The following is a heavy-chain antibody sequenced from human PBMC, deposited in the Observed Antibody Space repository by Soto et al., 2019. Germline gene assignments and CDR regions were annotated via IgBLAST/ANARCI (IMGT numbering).Heavy chain of an antibody. CDR2: IYPGDSDT. CDR1: GYSFTSYW. J-gene: IGHJ4*02. D-gene: IGHD2-21*02. Sequence: GESLKISCKGSGYSFTSYWIGWVRQMPGKGLEWMGIIYPGDSDTRYSPSFQGQVTISADKHISTAYLQWSSLKASDTAMYYCARLAYCGGDCYSVFDYWGQGTLVTVSS. CDR3: ARLAYCGGDCYSVFDY. V-gene: IGHV5-51*01.